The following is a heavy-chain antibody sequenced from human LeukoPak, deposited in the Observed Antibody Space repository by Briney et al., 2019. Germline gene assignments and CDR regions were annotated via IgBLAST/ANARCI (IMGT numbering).Heavy chain of an antibody. V-gene: IGHV3-30*02. CDR3: AKGRVARGFNDPFDI. CDR2: TRYDGSYK. CDR1: GFTFNFFG. D-gene: IGHD3-3*01. J-gene: IGHJ3*02. Sequence: GGSLRLSCAASGFTFNFFGMHWVRQAPGKGLGWVAFTRYDGSYKRYIDSVNGRFTISRDNSKNTLYLQMNSLRVEDTAVYSCAKGRVARGFNDPFDIWGQGTMVTVSS.